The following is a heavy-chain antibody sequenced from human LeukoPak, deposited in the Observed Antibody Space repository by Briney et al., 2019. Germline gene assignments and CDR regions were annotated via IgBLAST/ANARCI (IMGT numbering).Heavy chain of an antibody. CDR1: GGSISSGGYY. D-gene: IGHD4-17*01. Sequence: TLSLTCTVSGGSISSGGYYWSWIRQHPGKGLEWIGYIYYSGSTYYNPSLKSRVTISVDTSKNQFSLKLSSVTAADTAVYYCARGYGDSSPNDYWGQGTLVTVSS. CDR2: IYYSGST. J-gene: IGHJ4*02. V-gene: IGHV4-31*03. CDR3: ARGYGDSSPNDY.